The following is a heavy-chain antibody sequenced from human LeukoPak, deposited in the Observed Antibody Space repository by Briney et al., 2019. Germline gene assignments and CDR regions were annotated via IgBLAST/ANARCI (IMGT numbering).Heavy chain of an antibody. D-gene: IGHD3-10*01. CDR1: GYSFTTYW. CDR3: ALGAVRGLHAFDI. V-gene: IGHV5-51*01. Sequence: GESLKISCKGSGYSFTTYWIGWVRQVPGKGLEWIVIIYPGDSDTRYSPPFQGKVTISADKSVTTAYLQWSSLKASDTDMYYCALGAVRGLHAFDIWGQGTMVTVSS. CDR2: IYPGDSDT. J-gene: IGHJ3*02.